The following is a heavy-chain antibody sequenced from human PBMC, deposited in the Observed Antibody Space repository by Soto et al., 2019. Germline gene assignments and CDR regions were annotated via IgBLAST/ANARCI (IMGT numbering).Heavy chain of an antibody. CDR2: IYHSGST. Sequence: QVQLQESGPGLVKPSGTLSLTCAVSGGSISSSNWWSWVRQPPGKGLEWIGEIYHSGSTNYNPSLRSQDTRSVDKSKHQFSLKLSSVTAADTAVYYCATSGYSYAYDCWGQGTLVTVSS. CDR1: GGSISSSNW. CDR3: ATSGYSYAYDC. V-gene: IGHV4-4*02. J-gene: IGHJ4*02. D-gene: IGHD5-18*01.